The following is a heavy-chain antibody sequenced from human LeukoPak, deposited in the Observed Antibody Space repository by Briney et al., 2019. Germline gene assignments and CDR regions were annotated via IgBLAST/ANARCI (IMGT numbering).Heavy chain of an antibody. J-gene: IGHJ4*02. V-gene: IGHV3-33*01. CDR1: GFTFSSYG. Sequence: PGGSLRLSCAASGFTFSSYGMHWVRQAPGKGLEWVAVIWYDGSNKYYADSVKGRFTISRDNSKNTLYLQMNSLRAEDTAVYYCARGQVVPAAISWGEYYFDYWGQGTLVTVSS. D-gene: IGHD2-2*02. CDR2: IWYDGSNK. CDR3: ARGQVVPAAISWGEYYFDY.